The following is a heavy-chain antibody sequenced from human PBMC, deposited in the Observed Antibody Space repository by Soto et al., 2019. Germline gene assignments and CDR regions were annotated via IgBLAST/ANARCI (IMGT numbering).Heavy chain of an antibody. CDR3: ARSIVVVTSFDY. Sequence: ASVKVSCKGSGYTFTSYAIHWVRQAPGQRLEWMGWINAGNGNTKYSQKFQGRVTITRDTSASTAYMELSSLRSEDTAVYYCARSIVVVTSFDYWGQGTLVTVSS. CDR2: INAGNGNT. V-gene: IGHV1-3*01. D-gene: IGHD3-22*01. CDR1: GYTFTSYA. J-gene: IGHJ4*02.